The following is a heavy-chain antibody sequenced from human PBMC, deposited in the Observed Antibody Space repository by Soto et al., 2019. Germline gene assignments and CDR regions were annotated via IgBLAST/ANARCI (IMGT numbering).Heavy chain of an antibody. D-gene: IGHD3-10*01. Sequence: SGPTLVNPTQTLTLTCTFSGFSLSTSGMCVSWIRQPPGKALEWLALIDWDDDKYYSTSLETRLTISKDTSKNQVVLTMTNMDPVDTATYYCARNTGPSITMVRGQINWFDPWGQGTLVTSPQ. CDR3: ARNTGPSITMVRGQINWFDP. V-gene: IGHV2-70*01. CDR2: IDWDDDK. J-gene: IGHJ5*02. CDR1: GFSLSTSGMC.